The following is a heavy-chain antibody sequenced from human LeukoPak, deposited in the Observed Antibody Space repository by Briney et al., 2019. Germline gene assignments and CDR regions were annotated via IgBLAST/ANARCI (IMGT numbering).Heavy chain of an antibody. CDR3: ARDYYGSGSYYAPFDP. CDR2: IYHSGRT. J-gene: IGHJ5*02. V-gene: IGHV4-39*07. CDR1: GGSISSSSYY. D-gene: IGHD3-10*01. Sequence: SETLSLTCTVSGGSISSSSYYWGWIRQPPGKGLEWIGSIYHSGRTFYNPSLKSRVTISVDTSKNQFSLKLTSVTAADTAVYYCARDYYGSGSYYAPFDPWGQGTLVTVSS.